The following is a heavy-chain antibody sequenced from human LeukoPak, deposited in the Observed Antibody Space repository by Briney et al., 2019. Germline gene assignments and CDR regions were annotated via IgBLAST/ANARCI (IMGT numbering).Heavy chain of an antibody. V-gene: IGHV1-69*01. CDR1: GGTFKSYA. J-gene: IGHJ4*02. Sequence: SCKASGGTFKSYAISWVRQAPGQGVEWMGGIIPIFGTANYAQKLQGRVTITADESTSTAYMELSSLRSEDTAVYYCARALRCSGSYLDYWGQGTLVTVSS. D-gene: IGHD1-26*01. CDR2: IIPIFGTA. CDR3: ARALRCSGSYLDY.